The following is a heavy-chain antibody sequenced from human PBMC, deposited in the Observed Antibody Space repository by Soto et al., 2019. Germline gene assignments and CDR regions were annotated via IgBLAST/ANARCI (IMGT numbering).Heavy chain of an antibody. CDR2: IYASGST. J-gene: IGHJ4*02. V-gene: IGHV4-4*07. CDR3: ARGGMVIIPTATAFDY. Sequence: SETLSLTCTVSCGSISTYYWSWIRQPAGKGLEWIGRIYASGSTNYNPSLKSRVTMSVATSKNQFSLKLSSVTAADTAVYYCARGGMVIIPTATAFDYWGQGTLVTVSS. CDR1: CGSISTYY. D-gene: IGHD2-2*01.